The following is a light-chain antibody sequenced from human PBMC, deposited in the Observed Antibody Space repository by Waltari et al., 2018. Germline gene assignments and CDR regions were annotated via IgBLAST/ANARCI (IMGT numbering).Light chain of an antibody. V-gene: IGLV2-11*01. J-gene: IGLJ1*01. CDR1: SSDVGGYNY. CDR3: CSYAGSYTFEV. Sequence: QSALTQPRSVSGSPGQSVTISCTGTSSDVGGYNYVSWYQQHPGKAPKPMIYDVSKRPSGVPDRVSGSKSGNTASLTISGLQAEDEADYYCCSYAGSYTFEVFGTGTKVTVL. CDR2: DVS.